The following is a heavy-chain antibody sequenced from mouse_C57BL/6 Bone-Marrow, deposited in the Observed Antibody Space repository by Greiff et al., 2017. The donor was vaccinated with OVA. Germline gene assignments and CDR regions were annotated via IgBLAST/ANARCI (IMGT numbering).Heavy chain of an antibody. CDR3: AREVGMVTTGFAC. D-gene: IGHD2-2*01. Sequence: QVQLQQSGPELVRPGASVKLSCKASGYTLPGSEITWVKRRPGQGLEWIGGINPEAGGPTYIRKFKGKATLTVDTSSSTAYMELHSLTSEDSAVYVCAREVGMVTTGFACWGQGTLVTVSA. J-gene: IGHJ3*01. CDR2: INPEAGGP. CDR1: GYTLPGSE. V-gene: IGHV1-85*01.